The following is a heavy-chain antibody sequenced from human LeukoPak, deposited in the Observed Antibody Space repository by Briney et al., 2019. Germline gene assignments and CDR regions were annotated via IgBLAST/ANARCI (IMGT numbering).Heavy chain of an antibody. CDR1: GYTFTGYY. J-gene: IGHJ5*02. V-gene: IGHV1-2*02. CDR3: ARSPGLDTAVVNRP. CDR2: INPNSCGT. Sequence: ASVKVSCKTSGYTFTGYYIHWVRQAPGQGLEWMGWINPNSCGTNYAQNFQGRVTMTRDTSINTAYMELGRLRSDDTAVYYCARSPGLDTAVVNRPWGQGTLITVSS. D-gene: IGHD5-18*01.